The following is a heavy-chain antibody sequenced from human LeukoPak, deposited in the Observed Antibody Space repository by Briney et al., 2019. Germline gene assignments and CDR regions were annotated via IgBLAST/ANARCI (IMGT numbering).Heavy chain of an antibody. Sequence: ASVKVSCKASGYTFTSYDINWVRQATGQGLEWMGWMNPNSGNTGYAQKFQGRVTMTRNTSISTAYMELSSLRSDDTAVYYCARTAGYSSEIDYWGQGTLVTVSS. D-gene: IGHD6-25*01. CDR1: GYTFTSYD. V-gene: IGHV1-8*01. J-gene: IGHJ4*02. CDR2: MNPNSGNT. CDR3: ARTAGYSSEIDY.